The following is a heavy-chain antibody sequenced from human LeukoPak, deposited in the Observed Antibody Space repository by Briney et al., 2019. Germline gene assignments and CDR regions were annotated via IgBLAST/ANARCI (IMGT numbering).Heavy chain of an antibody. V-gene: IGHV1-69*06. D-gene: IGHD3-22*01. CDR3: ARNYYDTKKPWD. J-gene: IGHJ4*02. Sequence: GSSVKVSCKASGGTFSSYAISWVRQAPGQGLEWMGGIIPIFGTANYAQKFQGRVTITADKSTSTAYMELSSLRSEDTAVYFCARNYYDTKKPWDWGQGTLVTVSS. CDR2: IIPIFGTA. CDR1: GGTFSSYA.